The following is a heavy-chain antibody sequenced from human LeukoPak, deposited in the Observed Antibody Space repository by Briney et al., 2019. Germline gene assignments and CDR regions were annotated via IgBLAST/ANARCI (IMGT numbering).Heavy chain of an antibody. CDR1: GFTFSNAW. Sequence: GGSLRLSCAASGFTFSNAWMSWVRQAPGKGLEWVGRIKSKTDGGTTDYAAPVKGRFTISRDDSKNTLYLQMNSLKTEDTAVYYCTTGTYYDSSGYYYVHFDYWGQGTLVTVSS. D-gene: IGHD3-22*01. CDR2: IKSKTDGGTT. CDR3: TTGTYYDSSGYYYVHFDY. J-gene: IGHJ4*02. V-gene: IGHV3-15*01.